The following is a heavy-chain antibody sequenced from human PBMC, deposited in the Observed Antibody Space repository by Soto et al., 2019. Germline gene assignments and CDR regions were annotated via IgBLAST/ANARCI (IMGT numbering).Heavy chain of an antibody. D-gene: IGHD1-26*01. CDR1: GGSISSGGYY. J-gene: IGHJ4*02. Sequence: QVQLQESGPGLVKPSQTLSLTCTVSGGSISSGGYYWSWIRQHPWKGLEWIGYSYYSGSTYYNPSLKSRVTRSVDTSKNQFSLKLSSVTAADTAVYYCARWVGATSFDYWGQGTLVTVSS. CDR2: SYYSGST. CDR3: ARWVGATSFDY. V-gene: IGHV4-31*03.